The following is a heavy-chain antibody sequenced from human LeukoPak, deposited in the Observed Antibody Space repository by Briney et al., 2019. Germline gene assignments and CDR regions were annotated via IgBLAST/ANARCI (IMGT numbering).Heavy chain of an antibody. CDR2: ISAYNGNT. V-gene: IGHV1-18*01. Sequence: ASVKVSCKASGYTFTSYGISWVRQAPGQGLEWMGWISAYNGNTNYARKLQGRVTMTTDTSTSTAYMELRSLRSDDTAVYYCARDRGGNFIVGATPPMYYWGPGTLVTVSS. CDR3: ARDRGGNFIVGATPPMYY. D-gene: IGHD1-26*01. CDR1: GYTFTSYG. J-gene: IGHJ4*02.